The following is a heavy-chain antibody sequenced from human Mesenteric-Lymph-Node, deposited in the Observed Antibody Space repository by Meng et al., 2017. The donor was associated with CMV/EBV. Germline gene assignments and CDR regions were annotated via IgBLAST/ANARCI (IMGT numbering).Heavy chain of an antibody. D-gene: IGHD4-17*01. J-gene: IGHJ4*02. Sequence: SGFSLSTSGVGVGWIRQPPGKALEWLALIYWDDDKRYSPSLKSRLTITKDTSKNQVVLTMTNMDPVDTATYYCAHNNYGDYTAYYFDYWGQGTLVTVSS. CDR3: AHNNYGDYTAYYFDY. V-gene: IGHV2-5*02. CDR1: GFSLSTSGVG. CDR2: IYWDDDK.